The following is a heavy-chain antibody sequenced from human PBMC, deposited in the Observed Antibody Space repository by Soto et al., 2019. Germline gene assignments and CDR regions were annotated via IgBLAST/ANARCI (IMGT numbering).Heavy chain of an antibody. D-gene: IGHD4-4*01. J-gene: IGHJ6*02. CDR3: ARGQALSNYYYGMDV. V-gene: IGHV4-30-2*01. Sequence: QLQLQESGSGLVKSSQTLSLTCAVSGGSLSNVGFSWSWIRKAPGKGREWIAYIYHTGNILYNPSLRSRVTLSVDLSKNQVSLNLTSVTAADTAVYYCARGQALSNYYYGMDVWGQGTTVTVSS. CDR1: GGSLSNVGFS. CDR2: IYHTGNI.